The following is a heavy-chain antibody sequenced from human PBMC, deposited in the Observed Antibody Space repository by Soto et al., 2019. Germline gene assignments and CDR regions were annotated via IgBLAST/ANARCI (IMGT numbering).Heavy chain of an antibody. V-gene: IGHV4-59*01. CDR2: IYSSGSS. D-gene: IGHD3-3*01. Sequence: SETLSLTCTVSGGSISSYLWTWIRQPPGKGLESIGYIYSSGSSSYNPSLRSRVTISVDTSENQFSLRLTSVTAADTAVYYCARCSLDTTYLHYYYMDVWGKGTTVTVSS. CDR1: GGSISSYL. J-gene: IGHJ6*03. CDR3: ARCSLDTTYLHYYYMDV.